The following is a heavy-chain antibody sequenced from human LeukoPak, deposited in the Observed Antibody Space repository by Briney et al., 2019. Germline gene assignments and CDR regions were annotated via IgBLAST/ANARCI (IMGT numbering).Heavy chain of an antibody. V-gene: IGHV4-59*12. CDR1: GDSISSYY. J-gene: IGHJ4*02. D-gene: IGHD3-10*01. CDR2: IYYSGST. CDR3: ARVSLVRGAPDYYFDY. Sequence: SETLSLPCTVSGDSISSYYWSWIRQPPGKGLEWIGYIYYSGSTNYNPSLKSRVTMSVDTSKNQFSLKLSSVTAADTAVYYCARVSLVRGAPDYYFDYWGQGTLVTVSS.